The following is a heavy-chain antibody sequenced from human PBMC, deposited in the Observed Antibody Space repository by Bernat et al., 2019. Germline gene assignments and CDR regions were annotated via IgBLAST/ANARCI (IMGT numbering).Heavy chain of an antibody. D-gene: IGHD6-19*01. J-gene: IGHJ4*02. V-gene: IGHV3-30*01. CDR3: ARDIGRLGSGWYGGNY. Sequence: QVQLVESGGGVVQPGRSLRLSYAASGFTFSSYAMHWVRQAPGKGLEWVAVISYDGSNKYYADSVKGRFTISRDNSKNTLYLQMNSLRAEDTAVYYCARDIGRLGSGWYGGNYWGQGTLVTVSS. CDR1: GFTFSSYA. CDR2: ISYDGSNK.